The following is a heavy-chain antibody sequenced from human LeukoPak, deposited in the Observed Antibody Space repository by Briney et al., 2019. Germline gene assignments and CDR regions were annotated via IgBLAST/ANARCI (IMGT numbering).Heavy chain of an antibody. J-gene: IGHJ4*02. Sequence: GESLKISCKGSGYTFTSYWIGWVRQMPGKGLEWMGSIYPGDSDTRYSPSFQGQVTISADKSITTAYLQWSSLKASDTAMYYCARSGSCSGGSCYRHFEYWGQGALVTVSS. CDR2: IYPGDSDT. D-gene: IGHD2-15*01. CDR3: ARSGSCSGGSCYRHFEY. CDR1: GYTFTSYW. V-gene: IGHV5-51*01.